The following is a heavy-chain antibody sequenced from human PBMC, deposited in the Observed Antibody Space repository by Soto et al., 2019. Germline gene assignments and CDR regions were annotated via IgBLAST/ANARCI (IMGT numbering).Heavy chain of an antibody. D-gene: IGHD3-22*01. CDR3: GSDDGSSYYYADWIDT. CDR2: INAANGDT. J-gene: IGHJ5*02. CDR1: GYPSTSYT. V-gene: IGHV1-3*01. Sequence: QVQLVQSGAEVKKPGASVKVFCKISGYPSTSYTIHWVRQAPGQSLAWMGRINAANGDTKYSEKFQGRVTFTGDTSTNTISMELSGLKSEDTAVYYCGSDDGSSYYYADWIDTWGQGTLVTVSS.